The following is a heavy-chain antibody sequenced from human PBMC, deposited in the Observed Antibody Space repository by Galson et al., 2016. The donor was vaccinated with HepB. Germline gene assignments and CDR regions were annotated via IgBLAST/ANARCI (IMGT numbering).Heavy chain of an antibody. Sequence: SLRLSCAASGFSFSNYGMSWVRQAPGKGLEWVSGISVSGTNTYYADSVRGRFTISRDNSKNTVYLQMDSLRAEDTAVFYCAKGAPYSRADYWGQGTLVTVSS. J-gene: IGHJ4*02. CDR1: GFSFSNYG. CDR3: AKGAPYSRADY. CDR2: ISVSGTNT. V-gene: IGHV3-23*01. D-gene: IGHD2-21*01.